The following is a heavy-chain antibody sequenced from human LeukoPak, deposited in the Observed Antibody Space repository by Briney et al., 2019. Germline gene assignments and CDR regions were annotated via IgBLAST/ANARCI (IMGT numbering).Heavy chain of an antibody. V-gene: IGHV3-7*01. D-gene: IGHD1-1*01. CDR2: IKQDGSEK. CDR3: ARDMRGALAGTTGKADY. J-gene: IGHJ4*02. CDR1: GFTVSSNY. Sequence: GGSLRLSCAASGFTVSSNYMSWVRQAPGKGLEWVTNIKQDGSEKYYVDSVKGRFTISRDNAKNSLYLQMNSLRAEDTAVYYCARDMRGALAGTTGKADYWGQGTLVTVSS.